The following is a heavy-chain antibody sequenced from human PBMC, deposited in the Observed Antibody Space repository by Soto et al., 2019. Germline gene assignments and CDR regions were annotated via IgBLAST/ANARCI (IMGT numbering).Heavy chain of an antibody. J-gene: IGHJ4*02. CDR1: GGSISSSSYY. V-gene: IGHV4-39*01. Sequence: SETLSLTCTVSGGSISSSSYYWGWIRQPPGKGLEWIGSIYYSGSTYYNPSLKSRVTISVDTSKNQFSLKLSSVTAADTAVYYCARLVAVAGTLWGQGTLVTVS. CDR2: IYYSGST. CDR3: ARLVAVAGTL. D-gene: IGHD6-19*01.